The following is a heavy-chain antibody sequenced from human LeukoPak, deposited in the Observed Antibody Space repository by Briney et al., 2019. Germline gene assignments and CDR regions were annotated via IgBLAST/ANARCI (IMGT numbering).Heavy chain of an antibody. CDR3: ARDPGSSSFDY. Sequence: GGSLRLSCVASGFTFSSFWMSWVRQAPGKGLEFVANIDQDGSVRNCVDSVKGRFIISRDNAKNSLYLQMDSLRAEDTAVYFCARDPGSSSFDYWGLGTPVTVSS. J-gene: IGHJ4*02. V-gene: IGHV3-7*01. CDR1: GFTFSSFW. D-gene: IGHD6-13*01. CDR2: IDQDGSVR.